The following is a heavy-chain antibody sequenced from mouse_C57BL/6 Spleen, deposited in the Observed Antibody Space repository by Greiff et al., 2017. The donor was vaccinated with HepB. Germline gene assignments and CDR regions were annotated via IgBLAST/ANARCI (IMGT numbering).Heavy chain of an antibody. Sequence: QVQLQQPGAELVKPGASVKLSCKASGYTFTSYWMQWVKQRPGQGLEWIGEIDPSDSYTNYNQTFKGKATLTVDTSSSTAYMQLSSLTSEDSAVFYCARSYSNYDAMDYWGQGTSVTVSS. J-gene: IGHJ4*01. CDR3: ARSYSNYDAMDY. CDR2: IDPSDSYT. CDR1: GYTFTSYW. D-gene: IGHD2-5*01. V-gene: IGHV1-50*01.